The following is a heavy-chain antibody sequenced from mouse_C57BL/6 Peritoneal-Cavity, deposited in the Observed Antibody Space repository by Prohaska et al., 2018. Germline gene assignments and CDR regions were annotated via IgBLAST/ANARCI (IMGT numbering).Heavy chain of an antibody. CDR1: GFTFSGFW. J-gene: IGHJ1*03. CDR3: RRYGNYWYFDV. V-gene: IGHV11-2*01. D-gene: IGHD2-1*01. Sequence: EVQLLETGGGLVQPGGSRGLSCEGSGFTFSGFWMSWVRQTPGRTLEWIGDINSDGSAINYAPSIKDRFTIFRDNEKSTLYLQMSNVRSEDTATYFCRRYGNYWYFDVWGTGTTVTVSS. CDR2: INSDGSAI.